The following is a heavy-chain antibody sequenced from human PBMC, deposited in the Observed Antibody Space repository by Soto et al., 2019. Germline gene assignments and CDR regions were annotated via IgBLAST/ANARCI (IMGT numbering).Heavy chain of an antibody. V-gene: IGHV1-46*01. CDR3: ARGGGTRITMIVVAELDDAFDI. D-gene: IGHD3-22*01. J-gene: IGHJ3*02. CDR2: INPSGGST. Sequence: QVQLVQSGAEVKKPGASVKVSCKASGYTFTSYYMHWVRQAPGQGLEWMGIINPSGGSTSYAQKFQGRVTMTRDTSTSTVYMELSSLRAEDTAVYYCARGGGTRITMIVVAELDDAFDIWGQGTMVTVSS. CDR1: GYTFTSYY.